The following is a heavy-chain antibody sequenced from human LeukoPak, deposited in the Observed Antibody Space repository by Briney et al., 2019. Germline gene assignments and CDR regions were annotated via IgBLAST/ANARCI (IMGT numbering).Heavy chain of an antibody. V-gene: IGHV1-2*02. J-gene: IGHJ6*02. Sequence: GAPVKVSCKASGYTFTGYYMHWVRQAPGQGLEWMGWINPNSGGTNYAQKFQGRVTMTRDTSISTAYMGLSRLRSDDTAVYYCAREGIMFGVVETYYYGMDVWGQGTTVTVSS. CDR3: AREGIMFGVVETYYYGMDV. CDR2: INPNSGGT. D-gene: IGHD3-3*01. CDR1: GYTFTGYY.